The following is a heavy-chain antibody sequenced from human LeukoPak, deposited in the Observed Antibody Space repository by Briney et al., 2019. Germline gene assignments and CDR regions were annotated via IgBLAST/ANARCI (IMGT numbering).Heavy chain of an antibody. CDR3: ASDVNNYKYVDY. V-gene: IGHV3-74*01. J-gene: IGHJ4*02. CDR2: INSDGSST. D-gene: IGHD4-11*01. Sequence: GGSLRLSCTVSGFTFSNYWMHWVRQAPGKGLVWVSRINSDGSSTFYADSVKGRFTISRDNAKNTLYLQMNSLRAEDTAVYYCASDVNNYKYVDYWGQGTLVTVSS. CDR1: GFTFSNYW.